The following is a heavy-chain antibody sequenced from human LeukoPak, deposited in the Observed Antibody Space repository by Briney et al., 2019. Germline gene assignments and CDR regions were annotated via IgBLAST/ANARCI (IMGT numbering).Heavy chain of an antibody. CDR2: INHSGST. CDR3: ARGGGYYYGSGSYYNI. J-gene: IGHJ4*02. Sequence: PSKTLSLTCAVYGGSFSGYYWSWIRQPPGKGLEWIGEINHSGSTNYNPSLKSRVTISVDTSKNQFSLKLSSVTAADTAVYYCARGGGYYYGSGSYYNIWGQGTLVTVSS. CDR1: GGSFSGYY. D-gene: IGHD3-10*01. V-gene: IGHV4-34*01.